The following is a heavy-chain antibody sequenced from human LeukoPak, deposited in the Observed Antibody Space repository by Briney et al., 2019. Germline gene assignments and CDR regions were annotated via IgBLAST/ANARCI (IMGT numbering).Heavy chain of an antibody. J-gene: IGHJ4*02. CDR2: ISSDSSSI. Sequence: GRPLRLSCAASGFTFSNYSINWVRQAPGKGLEWVSSISSDSSSIYYADSVKGRFTISRDNAKNSLYLQMNSLRAEDTAVYYCARAVYSNSWYGGYYFDYWGQGALVTVSS. D-gene: IGHD6-13*01. CDR3: ARAVYSNSWYGGYYFDY. CDR1: GFTFSNYS. V-gene: IGHV3-21*01.